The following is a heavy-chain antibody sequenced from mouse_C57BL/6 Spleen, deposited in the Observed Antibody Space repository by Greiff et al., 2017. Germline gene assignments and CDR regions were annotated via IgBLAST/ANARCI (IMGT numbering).Heavy chain of an antibody. V-gene: IGHV1-22*01. CDR1: GYTFTDYN. CDR3: ARSGLGGAMDY. Sequence: EVQLVESGPELVKPGASVKMSCKASGYTFTDYNMHWVKQSHGKSLEWIGYINPNNGGTSYNQKFKGKATLTVNKSSSTAYMELRSRTSEDSAVYYCARSGLGGAMDYWGQGTSVTVSS. CDR2: INPNNGGT. D-gene: IGHD4-1*01. J-gene: IGHJ4*01.